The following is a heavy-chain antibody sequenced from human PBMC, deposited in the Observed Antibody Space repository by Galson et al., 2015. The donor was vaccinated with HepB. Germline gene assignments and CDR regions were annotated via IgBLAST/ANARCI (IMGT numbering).Heavy chain of an antibody. V-gene: IGHV6-1*01. Sequence: CAISGDSVSSNDATWNWIRQSPSRGLEWLGRTYYTSKWYNDYTVSVKSRITIDPDTSKNQFSLQLKSVTPEDTAVYYCARVVNRFTGKDVFDIWGQGTMVTVSS. J-gene: IGHJ3*02. CDR1: GDSVSSNDAT. CDR3: ARVVNRFTGKDVFDI. CDR2: TYYTSKWYN.